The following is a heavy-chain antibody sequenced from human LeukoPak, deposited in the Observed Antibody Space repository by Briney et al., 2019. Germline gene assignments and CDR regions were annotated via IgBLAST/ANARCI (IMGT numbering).Heavy chain of an antibody. CDR2: IQYDGSDK. CDR3: RDPFDY. V-gene: IGHV3-30*02. J-gene: IGHJ4*02. CDR1: GFSFSSYN. Sequence: PGGSLRLSCAASGFSFSSYNMNWVRQAPGKGLEWVAFIQYDGSDKYYADSVKGRFTISRDNSKNTLYLQMNSLRTEDTAVYYCRDPFDYWGQGTLVTVSS. D-gene: IGHD5-24*01.